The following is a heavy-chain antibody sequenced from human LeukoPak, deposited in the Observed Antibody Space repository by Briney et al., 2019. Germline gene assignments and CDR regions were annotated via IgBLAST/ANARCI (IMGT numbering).Heavy chain of an antibody. CDR2: INPSGGNT. CDR3: ARGGAVGYCSSTSCYKYFDY. Sequence: ASVKVSCKASGYTFTSYYMHWVRQAPGQGLEWMGIINPSGGNTSCAQKFQGRVTMTRDTSTSTAYMELRSLRSDDTAVYYCARGGAVGYCSSTSCYKYFDYWGQGTLVTVSS. V-gene: IGHV1-46*01. D-gene: IGHD2-2*02. J-gene: IGHJ4*02. CDR1: GYTFTSYY.